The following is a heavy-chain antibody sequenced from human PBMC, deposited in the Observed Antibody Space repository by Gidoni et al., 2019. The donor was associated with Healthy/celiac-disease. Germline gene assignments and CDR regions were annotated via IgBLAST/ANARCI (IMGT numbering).Heavy chain of an antibody. V-gene: IGHV3-11*06. CDR3: AGIAVAGTWNAFDI. CDR1: GFTFSDYY. D-gene: IGHD6-19*01. J-gene: IGHJ3*02. CDR2: ISSSSSYT. Sequence: QVQLVESGGGLVKPGGSLRLSCAASGFTFSDYYMSWIRQAPGKGLEWVSYISSSSSYTNYADSVKGRFTISRDNAKNSLYLQMNSLRAEDTAVYYCAGIAVAGTWNAFDIWGQGTMVTVSS.